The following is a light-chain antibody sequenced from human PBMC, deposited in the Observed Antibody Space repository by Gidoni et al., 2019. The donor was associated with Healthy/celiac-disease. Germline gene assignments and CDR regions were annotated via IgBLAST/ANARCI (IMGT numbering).Light chain of an antibody. CDR2: GAS. CDR3: QQYNNWPWT. CDR1: QSVSSN. Sequence: EIVMTQSPAALSVSPWERATLSCRASQSVSSNLAWYQQKPGPAPRLLIYGASTRATGIPARFSGSGSGTEFTLTISSLQSEDFAVYYCQQYNNWPWTFGQGTKVEIK. V-gene: IGKV3-15*01. J-gene: IGKJ1*01.